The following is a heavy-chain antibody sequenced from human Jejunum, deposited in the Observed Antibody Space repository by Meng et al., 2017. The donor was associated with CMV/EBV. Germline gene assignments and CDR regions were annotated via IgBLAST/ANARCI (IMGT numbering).Heavy chain of an antibody. D-gene: IGHD6-13*01. CDR2: INPGGGST. J-gene: IGHJ4*02. CDR3: ARVTYTSSWSEAGFEY. V-gene: IGHV1-46*01. CDR1: SLTNYY. Sequence: SLTNYYIHWVRKAPGPEPEWMGIINPGGGSTSYAQKFQGRITVTRDTSTSTVYMELSSLKSDDTAVYYCARVTYTSSWSEAGFEYWGQGTLVTVSS.